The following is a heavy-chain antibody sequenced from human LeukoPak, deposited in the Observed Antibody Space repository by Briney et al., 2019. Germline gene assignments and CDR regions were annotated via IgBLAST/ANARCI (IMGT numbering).Heavy chain of an antibody. D-gene: IGHD3-22*01. CDR1: GGSFSGYY. Sequence: PSETLSLTCAVYGGSFSGYYWSWIRQPPGKGLEWIGSIYYSGSTYYNPSLKSRVTISVDTSKNQFSLKLSSVTAADTAVYYCARRLWSAPYYYDSSGYPVNWFDPWGQGTLVTVSS. CDR2: IYYSGST. J-gene: IGHJ5*02. CDR3: ARRLWSAPYYYDSSGYPVNWFDP. V-gene: IGHV4-34*01.